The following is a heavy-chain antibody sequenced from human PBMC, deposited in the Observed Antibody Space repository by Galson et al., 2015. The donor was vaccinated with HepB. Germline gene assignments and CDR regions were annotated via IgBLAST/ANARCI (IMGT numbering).Heavy chain of an antibody. CDR1: GFTFSSYA. J-gene: IGHJ4*02. D-gene: IGHD6-13*01. Sequence: SLTLSCAASGFTFSSYAMTWVRQAPGQGLEWVSAICGSGGCTYYADSVKGRFTISRDNSKNTLYLQMNSLRAEDTAVYYCAKGSYSSSRGPLDYWGQGTLVTVSS. V-gene: IGHV3-23*01. CDR2: ICGSGGCT. CDR3: AKGSYSSSRGPLDY.